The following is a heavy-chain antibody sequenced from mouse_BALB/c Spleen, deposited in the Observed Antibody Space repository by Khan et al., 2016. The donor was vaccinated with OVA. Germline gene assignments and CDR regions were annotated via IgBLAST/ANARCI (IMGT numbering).Heavy chain of an antibody. J-gene: IGHJ2*01. CDR1: GYTFTNYT. CDR3: VRIPNPPYYFDY. D-gene: IGHD6-1*01. V-gene: IGHV1-4*01. Sequence: QIQLVQSGAELARPGASVKMSCKASGYTFTNYTMHWVKQRPGQGLEWVGYINPSNGYTNYTQNFNDKATFSTDRSSSTAYMQLSSLTSDDSAFYYCVRIPNPPYYFDYWGQGTTLTVSS. CDR2: INPSNGYT.